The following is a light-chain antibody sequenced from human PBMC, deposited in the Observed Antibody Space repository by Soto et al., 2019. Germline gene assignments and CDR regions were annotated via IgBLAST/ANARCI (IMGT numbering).Light chain of an antibody. CDR1: QRFSSSY. J-gene: IGKJ5*01. Sequence: EIVLTQSPGTLSLSPGERATLSCRASQRFSSSYLAWYQQKPGQAPRLLIYDASNRATGAPARFSGSGSGTDFTLTVSSLEPEDFALYYCQQRSNWPPEITFGQGTRLEL. CDR2: DAS. CDR3: QQRSNWPPEIT. V-gene: IGKV3D-20*02.